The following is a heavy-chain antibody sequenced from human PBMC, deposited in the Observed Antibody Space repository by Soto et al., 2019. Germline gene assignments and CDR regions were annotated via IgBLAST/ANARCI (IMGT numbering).Heavy chain of an antibody. J-gene: IGHJ6*02. Sequence: SETLSLTSTISGGSMSSYYSRWILQPAGKRLEWIWRIYTSGRTNYHPSPQSRVPMSVDTSKNQFSLKLTSVTAADKAVYYCAGGYSYGYFRCYYYGMDVWGQGTTVTVS. D-gene: IGHD5-18*01. CDR1: GGSMSSYY. CDR3: AGGYSYGYFRCYYYGMDV. CDR2: IYTSGRT. V-gene: IGHV4-4*07.